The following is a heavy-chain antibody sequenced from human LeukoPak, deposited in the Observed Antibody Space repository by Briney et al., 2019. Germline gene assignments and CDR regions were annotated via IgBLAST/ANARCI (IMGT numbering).Heavy chain of an antibody. D-gene: IGHD3-3*02. CDR2: ISYDGSNK. CDR3: ASSLFSPIDY. V-gene: IGHV3-30*04. CDR1: GFTFSSYA. J-gene: IGHJ4*02. Sequence: GGSLRLSCAASGFTFSSYAMHWVRQAPGKGLEWVAVISYDGSNKYYAGSVKGRFTISRDNSKNTLYLQMNSLRAEDTAVYYCASSLFSPIDYWGQGTLVTVSS.